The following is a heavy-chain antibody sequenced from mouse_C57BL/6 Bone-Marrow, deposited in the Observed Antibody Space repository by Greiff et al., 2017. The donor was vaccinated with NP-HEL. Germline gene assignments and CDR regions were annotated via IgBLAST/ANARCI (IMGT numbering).Heavy chain of an antibody. J-gene: IGHJ4*01. Sequence: QVQLQQPGAELVKPGASVKMSCKASGYTFTSYWITWVKQRPGQGLEWIGDIYPGSGSTNYNEKFKSKATLTVDTSSSTAYMQLSSLTSEDSAVYYCARRGDYDEGGYAMDYWGQGTSVTVSS. CDR2: IYPGSGST. CDR3: ARRGDYDEGGYAMDY. CDR1: GYTFTSYW. D-gene: IGHD2-4*01. V-gene: IGHV1-55*01.